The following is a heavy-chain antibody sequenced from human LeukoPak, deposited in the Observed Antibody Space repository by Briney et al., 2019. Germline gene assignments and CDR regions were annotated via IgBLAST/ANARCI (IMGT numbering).Heavy chain of an antibody. V-gene: IGHV4-30-2*01. CDR3: ARERAGTGTEI. CDR1: GGSISSGGYY. CDR2: IYHSGST. J-gene: IGHJ4*02. D-gene: IGHD6-13*01. Sequence: SETLSLTCTVSGGSISSGGYYWSWIRQPPGKGLEWIGYIYHSGSTYYNPSLKSRVTISVDRSKNQFSLKLSSVTAADTAIYYCARERAGTGTEIWGQGTLVTVSS.